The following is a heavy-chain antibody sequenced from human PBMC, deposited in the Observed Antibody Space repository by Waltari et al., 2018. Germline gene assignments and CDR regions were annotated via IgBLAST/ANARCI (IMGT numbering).Heavy chain of an antibody. D-gene: IGHD1-26*01. CDR1: GFTFSDYY. V-gene: IGHV3-49*05. Sequence: VQLVESGGGLVKPGGSLRLSCAASGFTFSDYYMSWIRQAPGKGLEWVGFIRSKAYGGTTEYAASVKGRFTISRDDSKSIAYLQMNSLKTEDTAVYYCTRRRGSYYFDYWGQGTLVTVSS. J-gene: IGHJ4*02. CDR3: TRRRGSYYFDY. CDR2: IRSKAYGGTT.